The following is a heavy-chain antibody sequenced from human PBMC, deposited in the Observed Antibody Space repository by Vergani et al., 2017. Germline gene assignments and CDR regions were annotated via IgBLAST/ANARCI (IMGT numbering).Heavy chain of an antibody. CDR2: ISYDGTQK. CDR1: GFTSSYYG. Sequence: QVHLVESGGGVVQPGRSLILSCVVSGFTSSYYGMHWVRQAPGKGLEWVAVISYDGTQKYYADSVKGRFTISRDNSKSTLYLQMNRLRTEDTAVYYCATKSXGTPGCQIGYFREWGQGTLVTVSS. CDR3: ATKSXGTPGCQIGYFRE. J-gene: IGHJ1*01. D-gene: IGHD1-1*01. V-gene: IGHV3-30*03.